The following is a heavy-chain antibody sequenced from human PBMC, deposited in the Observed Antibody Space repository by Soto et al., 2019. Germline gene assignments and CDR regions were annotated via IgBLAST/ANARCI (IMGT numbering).Heavy chain of an antibody. J-gene: IGHJ4*02. CDR1: GFTFSSYW. CDR3: VKHEGYCSTTTCSNFDY. Sequence: LKISCKGSGFTFSSYWIAWVRQMPGKGLEWMGIIYPGDSDTSYSPSFQGQVTISADKSINTAYLHWSSLKASDTAIYYCVKHEGYCSTTTCSNFDYWGQGTLVTVSS. V-gene: IGHV5-51*01. CDR2: IYPGDSDT. D-gene: IGHD2-2*01.